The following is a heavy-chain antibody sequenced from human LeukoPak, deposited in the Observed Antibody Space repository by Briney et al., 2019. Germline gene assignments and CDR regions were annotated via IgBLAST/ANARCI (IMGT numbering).Heavy chain of an antibody. CDR1: GGSISSSSYY. V-gene: IGHV4-39*01. D-gene: IGHD3-22*01. J-gene: IGHJ4*02. CDR3: ARRYSSGYFDY. CDR2: IYYSGST. Sequence: SETPSLTCTVSGGSISSSSYYWGWIRQPPGKGLEWIGSIYYSGSTYYNPSLKSRVTISVDTSKNQFSLKLSSVTAADTAVYYCARRYSSGYFDYWGQGTLVTVSS.